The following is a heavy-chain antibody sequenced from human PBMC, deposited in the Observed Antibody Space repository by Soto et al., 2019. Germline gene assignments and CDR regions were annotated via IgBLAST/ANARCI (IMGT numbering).Heavy chain of an antibody. CDR2: ISYDGSNK. CDR3: AKAATVVYRDYYGMDV. V-gene: IGHV3-30*18. Sequence: GFLRPFFAASGFTFRYHCLHRVRQAPGKGLEWVAVISYDGSNKYYADSVKGRFTISRDNSKNTLYLQMNSLRAEDTAVYYCAKAATVVYRDYYGMDVWGQGTTVTVSS. CDR1: GFTFRYHC. J-gene: IGHJ6*02. D-gene: IGHD4-4*01.